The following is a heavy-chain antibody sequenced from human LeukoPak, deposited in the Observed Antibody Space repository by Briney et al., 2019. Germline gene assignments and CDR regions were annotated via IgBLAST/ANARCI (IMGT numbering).Heavy chain of an antibody. D-gene: IGHD6-19*01. Sequence: GGSLRLSCAASGFTFSAYYMSWIRQAPGKGLGWVSYISSSGSTIYYADSVKGLFTISRDNAKNSLYLQMNSLRAEDTAVYYCASLEPGIAVAAYWGQGTLVTVSS. J-gene: IGHJ4*02. CDR3: ASLEPGIAVAAY. V-gene: IGHV3-11*01. CDR1: GFTFSAYY. CDR2: ISSSGSTI.